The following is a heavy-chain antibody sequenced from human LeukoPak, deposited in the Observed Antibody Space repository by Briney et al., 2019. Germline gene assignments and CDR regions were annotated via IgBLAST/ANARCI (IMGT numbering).Heavy chain of an antibody. J-gene: IGHJ4*02. Sequence: SETLSLTCAVYGGSFSGYSWTWIRQPPGKGLEWIGEIKDSGRPTFNPSLKSRVTMSVDTSNNQFSVRLSSLTAADTAVYYCARGRFSGLPRATTSQFDYWGQGTLVTVSS. D-gene: IGHD6-19*01. CDR3: ARGRFSGLPRATTSQFDY. CDR1: GGSFSGYS. CDR2: IKDSGRP. V-gene: IGHV4-34*01.